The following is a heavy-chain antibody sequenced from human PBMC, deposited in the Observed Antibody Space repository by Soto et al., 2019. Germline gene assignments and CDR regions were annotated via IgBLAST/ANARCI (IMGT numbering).Heavy chain of an antibody. V-gene: IGHV3-11*01. CDR2: ISSSGSTI. D-gene: IGHD3-10*01. J-gene: IGHJ6*02. CDR1: GFTFSDYH. CDR3: ARDQYYYGSGSYPYYYYGMDV. Sequence: QVQLVESGGGLVKPGGSLRLSCAASGFTFSDYHMSWIRQAPGKGLEWVSYISSSGSTIYYADSVKGRFTISRDNAKNSLYLQMNSLRAEDTAVYYCARDQYYYGSGSYPYYYYGMDVWGQGTTVTVSS.